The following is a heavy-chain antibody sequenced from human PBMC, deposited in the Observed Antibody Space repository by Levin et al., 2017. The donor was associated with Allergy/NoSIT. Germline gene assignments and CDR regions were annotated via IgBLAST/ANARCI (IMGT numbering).Heavy chain of an antibody. J-gene: IGHJ4*02. CDR1: GFSLSTSGMC. CDR2: IDWDDDK. D-gene: IGHD3-16*02. Sequence: SGPTLVKPTQTLTLTCTFSGFSLSTSGMCVSWIRQPPGKALEWLARIDWDDDKYYSTSLKTRLTISKDTSKNQVVLTMTNMDPVDTATYYCARMMCVWVSYRYLVVDFWGQGTLVTVSS. V-gene: IGHV2-70*11. CDR3: ARMMCVWVSYRYLVVDF.